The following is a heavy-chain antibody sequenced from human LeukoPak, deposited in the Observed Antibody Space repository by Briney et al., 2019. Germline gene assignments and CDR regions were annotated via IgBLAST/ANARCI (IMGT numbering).Heavy chain of an antibody. CDR3: ARERAIDARDWYFDL. CDR2: IKQDGSEK. J-gene: IGHJ2*01. D-gene: IGHD2-2*01. Sequence: GGSLRLSCAASGFTFSNYWMSWVRQAPGKGLEWVANIKQDGSEKYYVNSVKGRFTISRDNAKNSLFLQMNSLRVEDTAVYYCARERAIDARDWYFDLWGRGTLVTVSS. CDR1: GFTFSNYW. V-gene: IGHV3-7*01.